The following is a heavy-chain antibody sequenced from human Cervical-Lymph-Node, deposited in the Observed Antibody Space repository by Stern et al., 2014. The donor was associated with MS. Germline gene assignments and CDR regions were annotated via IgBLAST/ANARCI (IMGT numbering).Heavy chain of an antibody. D-gene: IGHD2-15*01. CDR3: ARDGRWKRTAYYDYGLDV. J-gene: IGHJ6*02. V-gene: IGHV3-20*01. CDR1: GFTLDDYG. CDR2: ITWNGNRT. Sequence: EVQLVESGGDVVRPGGSLRLSCAASGFTLDDYGMTWVSQVPGKGLEWGAGITWNGNRTGYADSVKGRLSISRDNDKNSLYLQMNSLRAEDTALYHCARDGRWKRTAYYDYGLDVWGQGTTVTVS.